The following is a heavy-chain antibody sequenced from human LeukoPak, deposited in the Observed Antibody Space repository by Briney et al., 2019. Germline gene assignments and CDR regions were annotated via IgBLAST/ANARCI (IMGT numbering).Heavy chain of an antibody. D-gene: IGHD6-19*01. V-gene: IGHV1-18*01. Sequence: ASVKVSCKASGYTFTSYGISWVRQAPGQGLEWMGWISTYNGNTNYAQKVQGRVTMTTDTSTSTAYMELRSLRSDDTAVYHCARDYSSGWPNFDYWGQGTLVTVSS. CDR3: ARDYSSGWPNFDY. CDR1: GYTFTSYG. CDR2: ISTYNGNT. J-gene: IGHJ4*02.